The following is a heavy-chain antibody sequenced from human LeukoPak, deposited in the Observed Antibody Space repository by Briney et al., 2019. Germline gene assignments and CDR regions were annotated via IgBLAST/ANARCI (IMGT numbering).Heavy chain of an antibody. V-gene: IGHV3-48*03. CDR2: ISSSDSTI. Sequence: GGSLRLSCAASGFTFSSYEMNWVRQAPGKGLEWVSYISSSDSTIYYADSVKGRFTISRDNAKNSLYLQMNSLRAEDTAVYYCARDSSGYYPAGYWGQGTLVTVSS. D-gene: IGHD3-22*01. J-gene: IGHJ4*02. CDR3: ARDSSGYYPAGY. CDR1: GFTFSSYE.